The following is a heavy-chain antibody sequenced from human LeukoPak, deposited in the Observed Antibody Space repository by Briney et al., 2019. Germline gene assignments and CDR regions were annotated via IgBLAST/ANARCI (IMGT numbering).Heavy chain of an antibody. V-gene: IGHV3-7*01. CDR3: ARALVRGVITQNFDY. J-gene: IGHJ4*02. CDR1: GFTFSSYW. CDR2: IKQDGSEK. Sequence: SWGSLRLSCAASGFTFSSYWRSWVRQAPGKGLEWVANIKQDGSEKYYVDSVKGLFTISRDNAKNSLYLQMNRLRAEDTAVYYCARALVRGVITQNFDYWGQGTLVTVSS. D-gene: IGHD3-10*01.